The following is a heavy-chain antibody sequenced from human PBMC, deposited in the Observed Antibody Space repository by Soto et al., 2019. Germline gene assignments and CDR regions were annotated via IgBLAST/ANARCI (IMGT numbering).Heavy chain of an antibody. J-gene: IGHJ5*02. CDR3: AMKGIAAAGSRRRHYWFDP. CDR1: GGSFSGYY. CDR2: INHSGST. Sequence: SETLSLTCAVYGGSFSGYYWSWIRQPPGKGLEWIGEINHSGSTNYNPSLKSRVTISVDTSKNQFSLKLSSVTAADTAVYYCAMKGIAAAGSRRRHYWFDPWGQGTLVTVSS. D-gene: IGHD6-13*01. V-gene: IGHV4-34*01.